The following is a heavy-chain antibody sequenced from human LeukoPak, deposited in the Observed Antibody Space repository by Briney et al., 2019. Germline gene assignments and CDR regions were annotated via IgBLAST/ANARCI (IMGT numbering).Heavy chain of an antibody. CDR3: ARDPGRQYSSIADV. J-gene: IGHJ6*02. D-gene: IGHD6-19*01. Sequence: GGSLRLSCTASGFTFSSYWMSWVRQAPGKGLEWLANIKEDGSKKYYVDSVKGRFTISRDNAKNSLYLQMDSLRAEDTAVYYCARDPGRQYSSIADVWGQGTTVTVSS. V-gene: IGHV3-7*03. CDR2: IKEDGSKK. CDR1: GFTFSSYW.